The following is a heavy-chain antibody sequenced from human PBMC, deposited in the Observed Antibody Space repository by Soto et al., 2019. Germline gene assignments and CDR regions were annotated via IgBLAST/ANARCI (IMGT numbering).Heavy chain of an antibody. CDR2: ISAYNGNT. Sequence: ASVKVSCKASGYTFTSYGISWVRQAPGQGLEWMGWISAYNGNTNYAQKLQGRFTMTTDTSTSTAYMELRRLRSDDTAVYYCARDPDCISSSWPHMDVGGKGTTVTGSS. D-gene: IGHD2-2*01. V-gene: IGHV1-18*01. CDR1: GYTFTSYG. CDR3: ARDPDCISSSWPHMDV. J-gene: IGHJ6*03.